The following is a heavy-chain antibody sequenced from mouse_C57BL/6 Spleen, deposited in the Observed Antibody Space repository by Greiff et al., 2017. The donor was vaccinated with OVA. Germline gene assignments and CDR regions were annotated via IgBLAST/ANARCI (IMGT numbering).Heavy chain of an antibody. CDR1: GFTFSDYY. D-gene: IGHD2-4*01. Sequence: EVKLVESEGGLVQPGSSMKLSCTASGFTFSDYYMAWVRQVPEKGLEWVANINYDGSSTYYLDSLKSRFIISRENAKNILYLQMSSLKSEDTATYYCARDLHYDRYFDVWGTGTTVTVSS. CDR3: ARDLHYDRYFDV. J-gene: IGHJ1*03. CDR2: INYDGSST. V-gene: IGHV5-16*01.